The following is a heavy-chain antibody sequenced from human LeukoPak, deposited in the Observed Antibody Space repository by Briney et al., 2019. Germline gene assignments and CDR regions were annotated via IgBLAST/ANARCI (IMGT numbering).Heavy chain of an antibody. CDR1: GFTFSSYW. CDR2: INSDGSST. V-gene: IGHV3-74*01. J-gene: IGHJ6*03. D-gene: IGHD5-24*01. CDR3: ARGTWATLYYYYMDV. Sequence: GGSLRLSCAASGFTFSSYWMHWVRHAPGKGLVWVSRINSDGSSTSYADSVKGRFTISRDNAKNTLYLQMNSLRAEDTAVYYCARGTWATLYYYYMDVWGKGTTVTVSS.